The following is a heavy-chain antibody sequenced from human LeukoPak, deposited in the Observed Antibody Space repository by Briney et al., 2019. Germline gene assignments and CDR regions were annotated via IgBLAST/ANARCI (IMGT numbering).Heavy chain of an antibody. CDR2: TYYSGST. Sequence: SQTLSLTCTVSGGSISSGDYYWSWIRQPPGKGLEWIGYTYYSGSTYYNPSLKNRVSISADTSKNQFSLNLSSATAADTAVYYCARPYYYDSRIDPWGQGTLVTVSS. D-gene: IGHD3-22*01. J-gene: IGHJ5*02. CDR3: ARPYYYDSRIDP. V-gene: IGHV4-30-4*01. CDR1: GGSISSGDYY.